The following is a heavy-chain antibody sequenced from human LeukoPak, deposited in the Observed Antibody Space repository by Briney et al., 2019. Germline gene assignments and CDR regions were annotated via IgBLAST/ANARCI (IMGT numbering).Heavy chain of an antibody. J-gene: IGHJ4*02. V-gene: IGHV4-34*01. CDR1: GGSFSGYY. CDR2: INHSGST. Sequence: SETLSLTCAVYGGSFSGYYWSWIRQPPGKGLDWIGEINHSGSTNYNPSLKSRVTISVDTSKNQFSLKLSSVTAADTAVYYCARVYCSSTSCSPFDYWGQGTLVTVSS. CDR3: ARVYCSSTSCSPFDY. D-gene: IGHD2-2*01.